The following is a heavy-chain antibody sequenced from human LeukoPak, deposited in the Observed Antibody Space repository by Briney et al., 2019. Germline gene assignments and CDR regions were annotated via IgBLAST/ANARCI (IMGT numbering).Heavy chain of an antibody. CDR3: ARDYGSGSYYLGGEAITNWFDP. CDR2: INHSGST. D-gene: IGHD3-10*01. J-gene: IGHJ5*02. V-gene: IGHV4-34*01. Sequence: PSETLSLTCAVYGGSFSGYYWSWIRQPPGKGLEWIGEINHSGSTNYNPSLKSRVTISVDTSKNQFSLKLSSVTAADTAVYYCARDYGSGSYYLGGEAITNWFDPWGQGTLVTVSS. CDR1: GGSFSGYY.